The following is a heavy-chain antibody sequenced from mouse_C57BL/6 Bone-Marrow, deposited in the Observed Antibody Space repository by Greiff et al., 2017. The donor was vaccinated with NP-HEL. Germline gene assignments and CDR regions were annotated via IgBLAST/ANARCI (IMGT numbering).Heavy chain of an antibody. D-gene: IGHD1-1*01. Sequence: QVQLKQSGAELARPGASVKMSCKASGYTFTSYTMHWVKQRPGQGLEWIGYINPSSGYTKYNQKFKDKATLTADKSSSTAYMQLSSLTSEDSAVYYCARPSITTVRFDYWGQGTTLTVSS. CDR3: ARPSITTVRFDY. J-gene: IGHJ2*01. CDR1: GYTFTSYT. CDR2: INPSSGYT. V-gene: IGHV1-4*01.